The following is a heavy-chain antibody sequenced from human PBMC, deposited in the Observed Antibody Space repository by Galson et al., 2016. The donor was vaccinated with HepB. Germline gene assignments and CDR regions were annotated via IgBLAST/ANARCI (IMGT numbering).Heavy chain of an antibody. CDR3: ATTNSRHWYFDL. Sequence: SLRLSCAASGFTFRNYTMNWVRQAPGKGLEFISSIGSGTSYIYYADSVKGRFSISRDNAKSTLYLQMSSLRADDTAVYYCATTNSRHWYFDLWGRGTLVSVSS. D-gene: IGHD2-8*01. V-gene: IGHV3-21*06. CDR1: GFTFRNYT. J-gene: IGHJ2*01. CDR2: IGSGTSYI.